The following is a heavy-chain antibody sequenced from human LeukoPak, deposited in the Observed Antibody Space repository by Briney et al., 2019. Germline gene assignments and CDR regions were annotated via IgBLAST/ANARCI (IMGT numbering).Heavy chain of an antibody. Sequence: GGSLRLSCEASGFTFSDYYMSWIRQAPGKGLEWVSYISSSGSTIYYADSVKGRFTISRDNAKNSLYLQMNSLRAEDTAVYYCARVLAVAGKVYYYYYYMDVWGKGTTVTVSS. D-gene: IGHD6-19*01. V-gene: IGHV3-11*04. CDR2: ISSSGSTI. CDR1: GFTFSDYY. J-gene: IGHJ6*03. CDR3: ARVLAVAGKVYYYYYYMDV.